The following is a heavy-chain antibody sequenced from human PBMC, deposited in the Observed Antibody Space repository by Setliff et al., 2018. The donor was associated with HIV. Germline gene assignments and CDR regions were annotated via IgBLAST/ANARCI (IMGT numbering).Heavy chain of an antibody. CDR1: GYTFTDYY. Sequence: ASVKVSCKASGYTFTDYYMHWVRQAPGQGLEWMGWIKPNSGGTNYAQKFQGRVTMTRDTSISTAYMELSRLRSDDTAVYYCARDTHYYDSSGSDYWGQGTLVTVSS. J-gene: IGHJ4*02. D-gene: IGHD3-22*01. CDR3: ARDTHYYDSSGSDY. V-gene: IGHV1-2*02. CDR2: IKPNSGGT.